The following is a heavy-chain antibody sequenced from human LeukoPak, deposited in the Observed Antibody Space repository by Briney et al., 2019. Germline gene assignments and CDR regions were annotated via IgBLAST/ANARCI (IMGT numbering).Heavy chain of an antibody. CDR3: ARESWAVAGTIDY. V-gene: IGHV1-69*04. D-gene: IGHD6-19*01. CDR2: IIPLLGIT. CDR1: GGTFSSYA. Sequence: SVKVSCKASGGTFSSYAISWVRQAPGQGLEWMGRIIPLLGITNYAQKFQGKVTITADKSTTTGYMELNSLRSEDTAVFYCARESWAVAGTIDYWGQGTLVTVSS. J-gene: IGHJ4*02.